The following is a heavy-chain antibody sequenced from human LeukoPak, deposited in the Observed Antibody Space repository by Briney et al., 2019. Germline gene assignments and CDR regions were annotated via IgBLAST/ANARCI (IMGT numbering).Heavy chain of an antibody. CDR1: GFTFGDYA. D-gene: IGHD6-19*01. J-gene: IGHJ4*02. Sequence: GGSLRLSCTASGFTFGDYAMSWFRQAPGKGLEWVGFIRSKVYGGTTEYAASVKGRFTISRDDSKSIAYLQMNSLKTEDTAVYYCTRYSSGWIHDYWGQGTLVTVSS. V-gene: IGHV3-49*03. CDR3: TRYSSGWIHDY. CDR2: IRSKVYGGTT.